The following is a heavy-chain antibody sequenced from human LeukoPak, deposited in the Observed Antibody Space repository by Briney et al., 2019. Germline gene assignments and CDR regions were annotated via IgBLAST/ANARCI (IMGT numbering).Heavy chain of an antibody. J-gene: IGHJ4*02. Sequence: PSETLSLTCAVYGGSFSGYYWSWIRQPPGKGLEWIGEINHSGGTNYNPSLKSRVTISVDTSKNQFSLKLSSVTAADTAVYYCARPLNYYDSSGYWNWGQGTLVTVSS. CDR3: ARPLNYYDSSGYWN. CDR2: INHSGGT. D-gene: IGHD3-22*01. V-gene: IGHV4-34*01. CDR1: GGSFSGYY.